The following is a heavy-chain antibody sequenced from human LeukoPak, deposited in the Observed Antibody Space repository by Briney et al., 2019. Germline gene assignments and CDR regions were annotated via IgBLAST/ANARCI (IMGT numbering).Heavy chain of an antibody. Sequence: SQTLSLTCTVSGGSISSSAYYWSWIRQQPGKGVEWIGYIYHIGNTHYNPSLGSRLTISVDTSKNQFSLKLSSVTAADTAVYYCAREVVGRSFDSWGQGTLVTVSS. CDR1: GGSISSSAYY. V-gene: IGHV4-31*03. CDR3: AREVVGRSFDS. D-gene: IGHD2-15*01. CDR2: IYHIGNT. J-gene: IGHJ4*02.